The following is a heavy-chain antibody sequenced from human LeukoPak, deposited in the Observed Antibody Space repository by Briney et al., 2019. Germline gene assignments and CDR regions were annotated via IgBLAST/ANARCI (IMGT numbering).Heavy chain of an antibody. CDR1: GYSFTNFW. J-gene: IGHJ4*02. CDR2: IYPGDSDT. CDR3: ARKLGGYSYGYSYYFDY. Sequence: GESLKISCRGSGYSFTNFWIGWVRQMPGKGLEWMGIIYPGDSDTRYSPSFQGQVTISADKSISTAYLQWSSLKASDTAMYYCARKLGGYSYGYSYYFDYWGQGTLVTVSS. V-gene: IGHV5-51*01. D-gene: IGHD5-18*01.